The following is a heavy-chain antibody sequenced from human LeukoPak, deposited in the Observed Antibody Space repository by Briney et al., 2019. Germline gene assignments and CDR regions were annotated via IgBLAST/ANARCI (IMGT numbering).Heavy chain of an antibody. CDR1: GYSFTSYW. CDR2: IYPGDSDT. J-gene: IGHJ6*03. Sequence: GESLKISCKGSGYSFTSYWIGWVRQMPGKGLEWMGIIYPGDSDTRYSPSFQGQVTISTDKSISTAYLQWSSLKASDTAMYYCARGGYSYGSYYYYYMDVWGKGTTVTVSS. D-gene: IGHD5-18*01. V-gene: IGHV5-51*01. CDR3: ARGGYSYGSYYYYYMDV.